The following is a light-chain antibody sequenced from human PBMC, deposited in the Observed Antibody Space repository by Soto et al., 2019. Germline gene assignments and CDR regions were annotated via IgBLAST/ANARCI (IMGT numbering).Light chain of an antibody. CDR1: QIVSSRY. J-gene: IGKJ3*01. CDR3: QHYGSSSKFT. V-gene: IGKV3-20*01. CDR2: GAS. Sequence: IVLTQSPGTLSLSPGERATLSCRASQIVSSRYLAWYQQKPGQAPRLLIYGASIRATAIPDRFSGSGSGTDFTLTISRLEPEDFAVYYCQHYGSSSKFTFGPGTKVDIK.